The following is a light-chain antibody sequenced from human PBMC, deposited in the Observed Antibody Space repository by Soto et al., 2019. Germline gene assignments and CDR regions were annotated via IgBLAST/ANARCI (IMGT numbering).Light chain of an antibody. Sequence: EIVMTQSPATLSVSPGERATLSCRAGQSVSTNLAWYQQKPGQAPRLLIYDASTRATGIPARFSGSGSGTEFTLTISSLQSEDFAVYYCQQYYDWPITFGQGTRL. CDR2: DAS. CDR3: QQYYDWPIT. CDR1: QSVSTN. V-gene: IGKV3-15*01. J-gene: IGKJ5*01.